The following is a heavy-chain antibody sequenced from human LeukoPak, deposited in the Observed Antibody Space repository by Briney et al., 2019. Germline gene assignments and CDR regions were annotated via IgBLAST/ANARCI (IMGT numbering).Heavy chain of an antibody. V-gene: IGHV1-2*02. CDR2: IAPNGDRT. CDR3: ARVEDWGPDY. CDR1: GYTFTSYG. Sequence: ASVKVSCKASGYTFTSYGISWVRQAPGQGLEWMGWIAPNGDRTYYAQNFPGRLTVTRDTSINTVYMELNSLTSGDTAVYYCARVEDWGPDYWGQGTLVTISS. J-gene: IGHJ4*02. D-gene: IGHD7-27*01.